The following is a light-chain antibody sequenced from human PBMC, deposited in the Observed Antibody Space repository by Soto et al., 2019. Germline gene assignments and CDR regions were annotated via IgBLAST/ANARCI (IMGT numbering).Light chain of an antibody. J-gene: IGKJ4*01. CDR1: QSVSTNY. Sequence: EIVLTQSPGTLSLSPGERATLSCRASQSVSTNYLAWYQQKPGQAPRLLIYDASSRATGVPDKFRGSGSGTDFTLIISRLEPEDFAVYYCQQDASSLTFGGGNKIEIK. V-gene: IGKV3-20*01. CDR2: DAS. CDR3: QQDASSLT.